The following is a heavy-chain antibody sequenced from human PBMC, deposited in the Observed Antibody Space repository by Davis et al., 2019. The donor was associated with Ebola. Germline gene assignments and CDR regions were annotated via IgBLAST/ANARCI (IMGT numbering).Heavy chain of an antibody. D-gene: IGHD2-2*03. CDR1: GFTLSSYK. CDR3: ARDGYQCTRTGCSDDGFDI. CDR2: ISDPSGHI. Sequence: PGGSLRLSCAAPGFTLSSYKMNWVRQAPGKGLEWVSSISDPSGHIQYADSVKGRFTISRDDARSSLHLQMDSLRVEDTAIYYCARDGYQCTRTGCSDDGFDIWGQGTEVTVSS. J-gene: IGHJ3*02. V-gene: IGHV3-21*01.